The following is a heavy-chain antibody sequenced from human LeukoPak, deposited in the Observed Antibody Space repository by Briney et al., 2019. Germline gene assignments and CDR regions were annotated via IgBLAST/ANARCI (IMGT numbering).Heavy chain of an antibody. CDR1: GFTFDDYT. V-gene: IGHV3-43*01. D-gene: IGHD6-19*01. CDR3: AKGGIAVAGPLDY. Sequence: GGSLRLSCAASGFTFDDYTMHWVRQAPGKGLEWVSLISWDGGSTYYADSVKGRFTIPRDNSKNSLYLQMSSLRTEDTALYYCAKGGIAVAGPLDYWGQGTLVTVSS. CDR2: ISWDGGST. J-gene: IGHJ4*02.